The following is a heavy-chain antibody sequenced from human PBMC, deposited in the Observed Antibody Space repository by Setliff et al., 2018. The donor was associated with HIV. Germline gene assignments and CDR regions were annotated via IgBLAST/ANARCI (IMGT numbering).Heavy chain of an antibody. D-gene: IGHD3-3*01. J-gene: IGHJ4*02. Sequence: PSETLSLTCAVSSASISNYHWSWIRQTPGKGLEWIGSIYTSGTTNYNPSLEGRITTSVDLSKNHFSLNLHSVTAADTALYYCARDLRNSNTLFGVLNFVFDLWGQGTLVTVTS. CDR3: ARDLRNSNTLFGVLNFVFDL. CDR1: SASISNYH. V-gene: IGHV4-4*09. CDR2: IYTSGTT.